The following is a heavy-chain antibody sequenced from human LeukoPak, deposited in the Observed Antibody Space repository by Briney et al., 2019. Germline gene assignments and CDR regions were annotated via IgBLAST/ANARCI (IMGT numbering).Heavy chain of an antibody. CDR3: ARVSGDYSMPFDY. D-gene: IGHD2/OR15-2a*01. CDR1: GYTFTSYY. J-gene: IGHJ4*02. CDR2: INPSGGST. V-gene: IGHV1-46*01. Sequence: ASVKVSCKASGYTFTSYYMHWVRQAPGQGLEWMGIINPSGGSTTYAQKLQGRVTMTRDMSPSTVYMELSSLRSEDTAVYYCARVSGDYSMPFDYWGQGTLVTVSS.